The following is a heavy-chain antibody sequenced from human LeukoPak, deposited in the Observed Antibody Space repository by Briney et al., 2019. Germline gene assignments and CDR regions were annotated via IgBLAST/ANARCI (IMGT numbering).Heavy chain of an antibody. CDR1: GFTLRSYG. J-gene: IGHJ4*02. CDR3: AKISFDY. V-gene: IGHV3-30*02. CDR2: IRYDGSNK. Sequence: TGGSLRPSFAAPGFTLRSYGMHWVRQPPGKGLEWVAFIRYDGSNKYYAASVKGRFTISRDNSKNTLYLQMNSLRAEDTAVYYCAKISFDYWGQGTLVTVSS.